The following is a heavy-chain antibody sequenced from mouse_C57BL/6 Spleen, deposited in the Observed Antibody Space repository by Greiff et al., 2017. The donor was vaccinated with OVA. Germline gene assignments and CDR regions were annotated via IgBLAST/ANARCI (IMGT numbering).Heavy chain of an antibody. D-gene: IGHD1-1*01. V-gene: IGHV5-17*01. Sequence: EVKLVESGGGLVKPGGSLKLSCAASGFTFSDYGMHWVRQAPEKGLEWVAYISSGSSTIYYADTVKGRFTISRDNAKNTLFLQMTSLRSEDTAMYYCARRDYGSSEFAYWGQGTLVTVSA. CDR3: ARRDYGSSEFAY. CDR1: GFTFSDYG. J-gene: IGHJ3*01. CDR2: ISSGSSTI.